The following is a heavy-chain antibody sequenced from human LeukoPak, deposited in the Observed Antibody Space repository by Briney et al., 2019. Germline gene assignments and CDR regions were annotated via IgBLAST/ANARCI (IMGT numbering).Heavy chain of an antibody. V-gene: IGHV1-3*01. D-gene: IGHD2/OR15-2a*01. CDR1: GYDFTSYA. J-gene: IGHJ4*02. CDR3: ARAPLTTYPR. CDR2: INVVNGNT. Sequence: ASVKVSCKTSGYDFTSYAMHWVRQAPGQRLEWMGWINVVNGNTKLSQKFQERVIITSDTSASTTYMEMSSLRFDDTAMYYCARAPLTTYPRWGQGTLVTVSS.